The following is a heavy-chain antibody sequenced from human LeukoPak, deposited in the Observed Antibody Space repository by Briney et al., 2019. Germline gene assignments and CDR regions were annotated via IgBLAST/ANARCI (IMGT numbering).Heavy chain of an antibody. D-gene: IGHD3-22*01. V-gene: IGHV4-39*01. J-gene: IGHJ3*02. CDR3: ARRNPYYDSSGYYLADAFDT. CDR1: GGSISSSSYY. CDR2: IYYSGST. Sequence: SETLSLTCTVSGGSISSSSYYWGWIRQPPGKGLEWIGSIYYSGSTYYNPSLKSRVTISVDTSKNQFSLKLSSVTAADTAVYYCARRNPYYDSSGYYLADAFDTWGQGTMVTVSS.